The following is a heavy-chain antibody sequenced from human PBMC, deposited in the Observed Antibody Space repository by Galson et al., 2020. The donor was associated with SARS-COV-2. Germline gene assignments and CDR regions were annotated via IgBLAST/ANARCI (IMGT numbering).Heavy chain of an antibody. CDR2: IKLDGAEK. CDR1: GFTFSNYW. J-gene: IGHJ4*02. Sequence: PGGSLRLSCAASGFTFSNYWMTWVRQVPGKGLEWVANIKLDGAEKYYVDSVKGRFTISRDNAKSSLFLQMNRLRVEDTAVYYCARQPGSTGNYDFWSGYGDLDYWGPGTLVTVSS. D-gene: IGHD3-3*01. CDR3: ARQPGSTGNYDFWSGYGDLDY. V-gene: IGHV3-7*01.